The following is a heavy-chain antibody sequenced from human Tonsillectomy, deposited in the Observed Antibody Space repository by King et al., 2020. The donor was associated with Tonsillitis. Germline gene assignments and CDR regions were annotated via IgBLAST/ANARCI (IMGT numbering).Heavy chain of an antibody. D-gene: IGHD3-16*01. Sequence: GQLVQSAAEVKKPGASVKVSCKASGYTFTSYGISWGRQAPGQGLEWMGWISAYNTNTNYAQKVQDRVTMTTDTTTSTVYMEVRSLRSDDTSVYYCARDNPAFYYDPSASPYCGMDVWGQGTTVTASS. V-gene: IGHV1-18*01. J-gene: IGHJ6*02. CDR1: GYTFTSYG. CDR3: ARDNPAFYYDPSASPYCGMDV. CDR2: ISAYNTNT.